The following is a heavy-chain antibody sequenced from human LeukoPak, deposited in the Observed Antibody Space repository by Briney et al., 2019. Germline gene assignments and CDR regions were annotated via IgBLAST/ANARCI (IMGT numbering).Heavy chain of an antibody. CDR2: IYYSGST. V-gene: IGHV4-59*01. J-gene: IGHJ3*02. CDR1: GGSISSYY. D-gene: IGHD3-22*01. Sequence: SETLYLTCTVSGGSISSYYWSWIRQPPGKGLEWIGYIYYSGSTNYNPSLKSRVTISVDTSKNQFSLKLSSVTAADTAVYYCARDRDYYDSSGYVAFDIWGQGTMVTVSS. CDR3: ARDRDYYDSSGYVAFDI.